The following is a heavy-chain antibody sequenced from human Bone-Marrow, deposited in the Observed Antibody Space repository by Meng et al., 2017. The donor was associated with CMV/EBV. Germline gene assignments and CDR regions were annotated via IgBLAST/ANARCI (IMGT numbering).Heavy chain of an antibody. V-gene: IGHV3-33*06. CDR2: IWYDGSNK. J-gene: IGHJ6*02. Sequence: GGSLRLSCAASGFTVSSNYMSWVRQAPGKGLEWVAVIWYDGSNKYYADSVKGRFTISRDNSKNTLYLQMNSLRAEDTAVYYCAKEYSSSWYYADGMDVWGQGTTVTVSS. CDR3: AKEYSSSWYYADGMDV. D-gene: IGHD6-13*01. CDR1: GFTVSSNY.